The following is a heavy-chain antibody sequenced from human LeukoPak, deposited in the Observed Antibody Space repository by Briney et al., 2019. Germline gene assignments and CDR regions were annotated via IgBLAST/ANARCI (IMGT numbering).Heavy chain of an antibody. CDR2: INPNSGGT. CDR1: GYTFTGYY. Sequence: ASVKVSCKASGYTFTGYYMHWVRQAPGQGLEWMGWINPNSGGTNYAQKFQGRVTMTRDTSISTAYMELSRLRSDDTAVYYCAREAYSSAYYFDYWGQGTLVTVSS. D-gene: IGHD5-18*01. J-gene: IGHJ4*02. V-gene: IGHV1-2*02. CDR3: AREAYSSAYYFDY.